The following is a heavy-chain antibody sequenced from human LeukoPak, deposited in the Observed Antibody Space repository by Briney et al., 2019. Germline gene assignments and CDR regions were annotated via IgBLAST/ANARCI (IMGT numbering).Heavy chain of an antibody. V-gene: IGHV3-13*01. D-gene: IGHD3-3*01. J-gene: IGHJ5*02. Sequence: PGGSLRLSCAASGFTFSSYDMHWVRQATGKGLEWVSAIGTAGDTYYSGSVKGRFTISRENAKNSLYLQMNSLRAGDTAVYYCARGSGSFTIFGSGGYNWFDPWGQGTLVTVSS. CDR2: IGTAGDT. CDR1: GFTFSSYD. CDR3: ARGSGSFTIFGSGGYNWFDP.